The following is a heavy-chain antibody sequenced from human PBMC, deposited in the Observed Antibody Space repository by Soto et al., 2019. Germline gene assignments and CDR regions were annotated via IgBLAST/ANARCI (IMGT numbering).Heavy chain of an antibody. V-gene: IGHV1-18*01. Sequence: QIQLLQSGAEVKRPGTSVKVSCQASGYTFTTYGIIWVRQAPGQGLEWMGWINPNSGHTNYAQNLQDRATMTTDTAMNTAYMELGSLRSDDTAVYFCARGQVVNFDNWFDPWGQGTLVTVSS. D-gene: IGHD3-22*01. J-gene: IGHJ5*02. CDR2: INPNSGHT. CDR3: ARGQVVNFDNWFDP. CDR1: GYTFTTYG.